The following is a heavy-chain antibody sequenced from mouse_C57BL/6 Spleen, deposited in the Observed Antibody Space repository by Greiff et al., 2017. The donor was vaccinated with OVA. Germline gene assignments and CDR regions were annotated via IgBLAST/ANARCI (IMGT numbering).Heavy chain of an antibody. CDR2: IYPGDGDT. Sequence: QVQLQQSGPELVKPGASVKISCKASGYAFSSSWMNWVKQRPGKGLEWIGRIYPGDGDTNYNGKFKGKATLTADKSSSTAYMQLSSLTSEDSAVSFCARSHSSTYFDYWGQGTTLTVSS. J-gene: IGHJ2*01. CDR3: ARSHSSTYFDY. V-gene: IGHV1-82*01. D-gene: IGHD1-1*01. CDR1: GYAFSSSW.